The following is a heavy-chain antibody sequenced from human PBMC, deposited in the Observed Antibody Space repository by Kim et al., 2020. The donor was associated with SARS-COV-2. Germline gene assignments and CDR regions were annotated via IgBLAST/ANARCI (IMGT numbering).Heavy chain of an antibody. CDR3: ARDPITMIVVVITGVYFDY. J-gene: IGHJ4*02. D-gene: IGHD3-22*01. V-gene: IGHV3-30*04. CDR1: GFTFSSYA. CDR2: ISYDGSNK. Sequence: GGSLRLSCAASGFTFSSYAMHWVRQAPGKGLEWVAVISYDGSNKYYADSVKGRFTISRDNSKNTLYLQMNSLRAEDTAVYYCARDPITMIVVVITGVYFDYWGQGTLVTVSS.